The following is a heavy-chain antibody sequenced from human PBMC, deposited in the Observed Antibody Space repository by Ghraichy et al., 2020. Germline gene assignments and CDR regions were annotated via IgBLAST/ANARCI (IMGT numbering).Heavy chain of an antibody. V-gene: IGHV4-31*03. Sequence: SLNISCTVSGGSISSGGYYWSWIRQHPGKGLEWIGYIYYSGSTYYNPSLKSRVTISVDTSKNQFSLKLSSVTAADTAVYYCARNRGWPPGIVVVWGQGTTVTVSS. CDR1: GGSISSGGYY. CDR2: IYYSGST. D-gene: IGHD3-22*01. CDR3: ARNRGWPPGIVVV. J-gene: IGHJ6*02.